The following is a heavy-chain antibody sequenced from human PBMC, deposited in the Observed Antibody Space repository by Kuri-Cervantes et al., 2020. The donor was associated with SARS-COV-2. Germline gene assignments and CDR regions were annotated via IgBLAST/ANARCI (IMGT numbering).Heavy chain of an antibody. CDR3: ARDYPFRWPFWNYYYYMDV. Sequence: GESLKISCAASGFTFSSYWMSWVRQAPGKGLEWVANIKQDGSEKYYVDSVKGRFTISRDNAKNSLYLQMNSLRAEDTAVYYCARDYPFRWPFWNYYYYMDVWGKGTTVTVSS. D-gene: IGHD3-3*01. V-gene: IGHV3-7*01. CDR2: IKQDGSEK. J-gene: IGHJ6*03. CDR1: GFTFSSYW.